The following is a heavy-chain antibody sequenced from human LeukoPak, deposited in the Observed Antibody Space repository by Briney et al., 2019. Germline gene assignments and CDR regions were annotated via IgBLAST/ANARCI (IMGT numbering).Heavy chain of an antibody. Sequence: SVKVSCKASGYTFTSYGISWVRQAPGQGLEWMGGIIPIFGTANYAQKFQGRVTITADESTSTAYMELSSLRSEDMAVYYCARGYYDSSGFFDYWGQGTLVTVSS. CDR2: IIPIFGTA. J-gene: IGHJ4*02. CDR3: ARGYYDSSGFFDY. V-gene: IGHV1-69*13. D-gene: IGHD3-22*01. CDR1: GYTFTSYG.